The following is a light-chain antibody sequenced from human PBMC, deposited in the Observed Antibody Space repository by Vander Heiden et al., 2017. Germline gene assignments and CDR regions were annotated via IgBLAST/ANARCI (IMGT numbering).Light chain of an antibody. V-gene: IGLV1-44*01. Sequence: QSVLTQPPSASETPGQRVTISCSGSSSNIGSNTVNWYQQLPVTAPKLLIYSNNQRPSGVPDRFSGSKSGTSASLAISGLQSEDEADYYCAAWDDSLNGVVFGGGTKLTVL. J-gene: IGLJ2*01. CDR2: SNN. CDR3: AAWDDSLNGVV. CDR1: SSNIGSNT.